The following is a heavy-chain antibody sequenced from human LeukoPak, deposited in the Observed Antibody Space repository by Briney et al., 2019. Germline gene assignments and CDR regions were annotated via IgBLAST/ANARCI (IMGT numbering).Heavy chain of an antibody. CDR2: IIPIFGTA. D-gene: IGHD1-14*01. CDR1: GGTFSSYA. V-gene: IGHV1-69*06. CDR3: AGAEPDAFDI. J-gene: IGHJ3*02. Sequence: ASVKVSCKASGGTFSSYAISWVRQAPGQGLEWMGRIIPIFGTANYAQKFQGRVTITADKSTSTAYMELSILRSEDTAVYYCAGAEPDAFDIWGQGTMVTVSS.